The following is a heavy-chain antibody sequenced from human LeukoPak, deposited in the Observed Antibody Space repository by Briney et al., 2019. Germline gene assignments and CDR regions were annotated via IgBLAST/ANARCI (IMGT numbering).Heavy chain of an antibody. D-gene: IGHD3-10*01. CDR1: GFTVSSNY. CDR3: ASQVYGSGPFDP. Sequence: GGSLRLSCAASGFTVSSNYMSWVRQAPGKGLEWVSVIYSGGSTYYADSVKGRFTISRDNSENTLYLQMNSLRAEDTAVYYCASQVYGSGPFDPWGQGTLVTVSS. CDR2: IYSGGST. J-gene: IGHJ5*02. V-gene: IGHV3-66*04.